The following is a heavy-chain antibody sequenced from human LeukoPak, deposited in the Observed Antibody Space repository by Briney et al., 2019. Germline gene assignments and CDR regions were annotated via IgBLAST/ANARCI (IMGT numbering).Heavy chain of an antibody. D-gene: IGHD3-22*01. J-gene: IGHJ4*02. V-gene: IGHV4-34*01. CDR2: INHSGST. CDR1: GGSFSGYY. Sequence: SETLSLTCAVYGGSFSGYYWRWIRQPPGKGLEWIGEINHSGSTNYNPSLKSRVTISVDTSKNQFSLKLSSVTAADTAVYYCARGPGSYYYGSSPYLFDYWGQGTLFTVSS. CDR3: ARGPGSYYYGSSPYLFDY.